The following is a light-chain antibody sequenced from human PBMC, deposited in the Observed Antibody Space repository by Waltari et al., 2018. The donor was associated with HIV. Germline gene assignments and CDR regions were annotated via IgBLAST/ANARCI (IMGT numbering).Light chain of an antibody. CDR2: RNN. Sequence: QSVLTQPPSASGTPGPRVTISCSGSSSHIGSNSVYWYQQLPGTAPKLLIYRNNQRPSGVPDRFSGAKSGTSGSLAISGLRSEEEADYYCAAWDDSLSGWVFGGGTKLTVL. CDR3: AAWDDSLSGWV. CDR1: SSHIGSNS. J-gene: IGLJ3*02. V-gene: IGLV1-47*01.